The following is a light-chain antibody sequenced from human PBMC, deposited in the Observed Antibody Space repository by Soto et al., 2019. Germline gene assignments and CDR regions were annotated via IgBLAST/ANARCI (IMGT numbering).Light chain of an antibody. CDR2: DAF. CDR1: ESIGSW. J-gene: IGKJ1*01. CDR3: QQYNSYPWT. Sequence: DIQMPRSPSTLSASVGDRVTITCRASESIGSWLAWYQQKPGKAPKLLIYDAFNLETGVPSRFSGSRSGTEFTLTIHNLQPDDFATYFCQQYNSYPWTFGQGTKVDIK. V-gene: IGKV1-5*01.